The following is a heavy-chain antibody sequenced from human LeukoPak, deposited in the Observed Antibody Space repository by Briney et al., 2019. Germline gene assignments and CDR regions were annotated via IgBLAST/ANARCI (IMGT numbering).Heavy chain of an antibody. D-gene: IGHD3-10*01. CDR3: ARGRTMVRGVIIKYYYYYMDV. V-gene: IGHV4-39*07. CDR2: IYYSGST. J-gene: IGHJ6*03. Sequence: SETLSLTCTVSGGSISSSSYYWGWIRQPPGKGLEWIGSIYYSGSTYYNPSLKSRVTMSVDTSKNQFSLKLSSVTAADTAVYYCARGRTMVRGVIIKYYYYYMDVWGKGTTVTVSS. CDR1: GGSISSSSYY.